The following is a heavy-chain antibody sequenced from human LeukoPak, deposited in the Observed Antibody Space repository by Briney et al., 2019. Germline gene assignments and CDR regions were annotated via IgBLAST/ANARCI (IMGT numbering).Heavy chain of an antibody. CDR1: EFTFSDYY. CDR3: ARLGIITAAGSNDY. V-gene: IGHV3-11*01. CDR2: ISYSGDTI. Sequence: GGSLRLSCAASEFTFSDYYMSWIRQAPGRGLEWVSYISYSGDTIYYADSVKGRFTVSRDNAKNSLYLQMNSLRAEDTAVYYCARLGIITAAGSNDYWGQGTLVTVSS. D-gene: IGHD6-13*01. J-gene: IGHJ4*02.